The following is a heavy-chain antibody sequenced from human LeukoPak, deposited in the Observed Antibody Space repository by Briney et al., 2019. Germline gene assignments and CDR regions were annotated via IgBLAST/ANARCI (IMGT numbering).Heavy chain of an antibody. D-gene: IGHD6-13*01. CDR2: IYDSGTT. CDR1: GGSISRYY. J-gene: IGHJ3*02. CDR3: ARDRGIAAALDDAFDI. V-gene: IGHV4-59*01. Sequence: SETLSLTCSVSGGSISRYYWSWIRQPPAKGLEWIGCIYDSGTTNYNPSLESRVTISVDTSKNQISLKLTSVTAADTAVYYCARDRGIAAALDDAFDIWGQGTMVTVSS.